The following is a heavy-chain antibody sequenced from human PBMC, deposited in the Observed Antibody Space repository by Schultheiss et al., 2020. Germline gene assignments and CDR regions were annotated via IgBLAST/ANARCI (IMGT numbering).Heavy chain of an antibody. Sequence: GGSLRLSCAASGFTFSSYAMSWVRQAPGKGLEWVSGISGRGDDTDYPDSVKGRFTISRDNSKSTLYLQMNSLRAEDTAVYYCARGPSYANLYYGVDVWGQGTTVTVSS. V-gene: IGHV3-23*01. J-gene: IGHJ6*02. CDR3: ARGPSYANLYYGVDV. CDR1: GFTFSSYA. D-gene: IGHD1-1*01. CDR2: ISGRGDDT.